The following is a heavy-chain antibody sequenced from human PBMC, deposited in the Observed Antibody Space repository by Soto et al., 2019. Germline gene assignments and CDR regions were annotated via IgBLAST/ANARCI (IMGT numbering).Heavy chain of an antibody. CDR1: GGSISSYY. D-gene: IGHD6-13*01. CDR3: ARTVRQQLATDAFDI. Sequence: SETLSLTCTVSGGSISSYYWSWIRQPPGKGLEWIGYIYYSGSTNYNPSLKSRVTISVDTSKNQFSLKLSSVTAVDTAVYYCARTVRQQLATDAFDIWGQGTMVTVSS. V-gene: IGHV4-59*12. J-gene: IGHJ3*02. CDR2: IYYSGST.